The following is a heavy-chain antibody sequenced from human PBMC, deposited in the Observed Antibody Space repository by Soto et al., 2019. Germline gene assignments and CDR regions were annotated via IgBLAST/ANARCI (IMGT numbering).Heavy chain of an antibody. J-gene: IGHJ4*02. CDR3: AKENGYSSSWFEFDY. V-gene: IGHV3-23*01. CDR2: ISGSGGST. CDR1: GFSFSSYA. Sequence: PGGSLRLSCAASGFSFSSYAMSWVRQAPGKGLEWVSAISGSGGSTYYADSVKGRFTISRDNSKNTLYLQMNSLRAEDTAVYYSAKENGYSSSWFEFDYWGQGTLVTVSS. D-gene: IGHD6-13*01.